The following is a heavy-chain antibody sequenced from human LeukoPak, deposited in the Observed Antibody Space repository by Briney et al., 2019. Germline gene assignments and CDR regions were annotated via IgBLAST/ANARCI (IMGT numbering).Heavy chain of an antibody. CDR1: GFTVSSNY. V-gene: IGHV3-66*01. CDR3: ARDMPENTIEALQH. CDR2: IYSGGST. Sequence: GGSLRLSCAASGFTVSSNYMSWVRQAPGKGLEWVSVIYSGGSTYYADSVKGRFTISRDNSKNTLYLQMNSLRAEDTAVYYCARDMPENTIEALQHWGQGTLVTVSS. J-gene: IGHJ1*01. D-gene: IGHD2-2*01.